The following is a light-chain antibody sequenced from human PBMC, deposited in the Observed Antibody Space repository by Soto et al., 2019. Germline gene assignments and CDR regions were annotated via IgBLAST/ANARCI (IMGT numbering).Light chain of an antibody. CDR1: QSVSSN. J-gene: IGKJ3*01. Sequence: EIVMTQSPATLSVSPGERATLSCRASQSVSSNLAWYQQKPGQAPRPLIYGASTRATGIPARFSGSGSGTEFTLTISSLQSEDFAVYYCQQYNNWPSLFGPGTKVDI. V-gene: IGKV3-15*01. CDR3: QQYNNWPSL. CDR2: GAS.